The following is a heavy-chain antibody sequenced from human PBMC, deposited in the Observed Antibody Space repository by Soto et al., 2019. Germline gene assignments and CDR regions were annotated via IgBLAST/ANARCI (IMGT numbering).Heavy chain of an antibody. J-gene: IGHJ6*02. CDR3: ARVFDGMDV. CDR2: IDWEDTK. V-gene: IGHV2-70*04. Sequence: SGPTLVNPTPTLTLTCTVSGFSLSGTGMRVTWIRQPPGKALEWLARIDWEDTKLYSSSLKTRLTISRDTSKNQVVLTMTSMDPADTGTYYCARVFDGMDVWGQVTTVTVSS. CDR1: GFSLSGTGMR.